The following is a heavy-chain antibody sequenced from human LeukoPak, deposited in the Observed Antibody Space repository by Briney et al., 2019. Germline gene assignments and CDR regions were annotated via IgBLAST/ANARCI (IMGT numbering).Heavy chain of an antibody. D-gene: IGHD6-19*01. CDR1: GFTFSSYG. Sequence: GGSLRLSCAASGFTFSSYGVHWVRQAPGKGLEWVAVISYDGGNKYYADSVKGRFTISRDNSKNTLYLQMNSLRAEDTAVYYCAKDKYSSGLLIYYFDYWGQGTLVTASS. CDR3: AKDKYSSGLLIYYFDY. J-gene: IGHJ4*02. V-gene: IGHV3-30*18. CDR2: ISYDGGNK.